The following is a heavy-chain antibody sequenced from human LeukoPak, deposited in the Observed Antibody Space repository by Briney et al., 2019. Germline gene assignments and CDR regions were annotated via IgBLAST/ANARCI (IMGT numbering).Heavy chain of an antibody. Sequence: PGGSLRLSWAASGFTFSSYWMHWVRQAPGKGLEWVSGISGSGTITYYADSVKGRLTISRDNSKSTLFLQMNSLRAEDTAVYYCAKSSYYDSSGYYREYYFDYWGQGTLVTVSS. CDR1: GFTFSSYW. CDR3: AKSSYYDSSGYYREYYFDY. D-gene: IGHD3-22*01. J-gene: IGHJ4*02. V-gene: IGHV3-23*01. CDR2: ISGSGTIT.